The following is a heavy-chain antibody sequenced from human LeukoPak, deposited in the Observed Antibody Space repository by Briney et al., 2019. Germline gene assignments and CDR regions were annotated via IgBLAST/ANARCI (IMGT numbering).Heavy chain of an antibody. D-gene: IGHD3-22*01. CDR2: ISGSGSTT. V-gene: IGHV3-23*01. J-gene: IGHJ5*02. Sequence: PGGSLRVSCAASGFTFSSYAMSWVRQAPGKGLEWVSGISGSGSTTYYADSVKGRFTISRDNSKNTLYLQMNSLRAEDTAVYYCAKDLNRGTYYYDRGWFDPWGQGTLVTVSS. CDR1: GFTFSSYA. CDR3: AKDLNRGTYYYDRGWFDP.